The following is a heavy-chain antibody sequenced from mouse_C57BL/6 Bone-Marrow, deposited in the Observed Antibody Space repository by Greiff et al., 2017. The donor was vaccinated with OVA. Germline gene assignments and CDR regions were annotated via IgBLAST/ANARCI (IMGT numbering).Heavy chain of an antibody. V-gene: IGHV1-85*01. CDR2: IYPRDGST. D-gene: IGHD1-1*01. CDR1: GYTFTSYD. CDR3: ARGYYGSSFYWYFDV. Sequence: VQLVESGPELVKPGASVKLSCKASGYTFTSYDINWVKQRPGQGLEWIGWIYPRDGSTKYNEKFKGKATLTVDTSSSTAYMELHSLTSEDSAVYFCARGYYGSSFYWYFDVWGTGTTVTVSS. J-gene: IGHJ1*03.